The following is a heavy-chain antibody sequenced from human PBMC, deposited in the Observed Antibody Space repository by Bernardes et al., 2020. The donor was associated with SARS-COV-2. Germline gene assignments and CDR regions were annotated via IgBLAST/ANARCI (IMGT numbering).Heavy chain of an antibody. J-gene: IGHJ4*02. CDR3: TGDYLY. CDR2: MRSKYKNYVK. CDR1: GFNFSGSA. V-gene: IGHV3-73*01. D-gene: IGHD4-17*01. Sequence: GGSLRLSCAASGFNFSGSAIQWVRQAPGKGLEWVGRMRSKYKNYVKTYAPSLKYRITISRDDSRDTPYLQINSLKIGDTAVYYCTGDYLYWGQGALVTVSS.